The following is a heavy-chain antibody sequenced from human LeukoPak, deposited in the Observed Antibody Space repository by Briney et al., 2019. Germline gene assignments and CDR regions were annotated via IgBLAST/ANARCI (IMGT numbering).Heavy chain of an antibody. CDR1: GGSISSGNFY. J-gene: IGHJ4*02. CDR2: IHRSGST. CDR3: ARVSPEYDFDY. V-gene: IGHV4-39*07. Sequence: SETLSLTCSVSGGSISSGNFYGGWVRQPPGKGLEWFLSIHRSGSTFYNPSLEGRVAISLDTSNNQFSLNMNSVTAADTAVYYCARVSPEYDFDYWGQGTLVTVSS. D-gene: IGHD2-2*01.